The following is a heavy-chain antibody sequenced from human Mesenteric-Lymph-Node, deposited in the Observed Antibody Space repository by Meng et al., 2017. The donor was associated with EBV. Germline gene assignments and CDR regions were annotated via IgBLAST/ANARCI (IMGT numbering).Heavy chain of an antibody. V-gene: IGHV1-18*01. CDR3: AKDGTPYCAGDCYLDY. CDR2: ISGYNGNT. J-gene: IGHJ4*02. CDR1: GYTFTNYT. Sequence: VQLAESGSELKTPGASMMVSLTASGYTFTNYTFHWERQAPGQGLECMGWISGYNGNTNYAQKLQGRVTMTTDTSTNTAYMDLRSLRSDDTAVYYCAKDGTPYCAGDCYLDYWGQGTLVTVSS. D-gene: IGHD2-21*02.